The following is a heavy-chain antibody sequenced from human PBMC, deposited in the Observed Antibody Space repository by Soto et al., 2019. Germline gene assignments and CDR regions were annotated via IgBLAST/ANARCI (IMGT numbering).Heavy chain of an antibody. Sequence: QVPLVQSGAEVKKPGASVKVSCKASGYTFTSYGISWVRQAPGQGLEWMGWISAYNGNTNYAQKLQGRVTMTTDTSTSTAYMEMRSLRSDDTAVYYCARAVRGGYGDYVSGRRFDYWGQGTLVTVSS. CDR3: ARAVRGGYGDYVSGRRFDY. D-gene: IGHD4-17*01. CDR1: GYTFTSYG. CDR2: ISAYNGNT. V-gene: IGHV1-18*01. J-gene: IGHJ4*02.